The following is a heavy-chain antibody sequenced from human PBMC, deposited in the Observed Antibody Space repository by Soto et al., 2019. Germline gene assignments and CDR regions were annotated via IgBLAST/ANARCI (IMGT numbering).Heavy chain of an antibody. CDR2: ISGSGGST. Sequence: GGSLRLSCAASGFTFSSYAMSWVRQAPGKGLEWVSAISGSGGSTYYADSVKGRFTISRDNSKKTQYLQMNSLRAEDTAVYYGAKDPQRRRYITGTSAGYYYYYYMDVWGKGTTVTVSS. CDR1: GFTFSSYA. J-gene: IGHJ6*03. D-gene: IGHD1-7*01. V-gene: IGHV3-23*01. CDR3: AKDPQRRRYITGTSAGYYYYYYMDV.